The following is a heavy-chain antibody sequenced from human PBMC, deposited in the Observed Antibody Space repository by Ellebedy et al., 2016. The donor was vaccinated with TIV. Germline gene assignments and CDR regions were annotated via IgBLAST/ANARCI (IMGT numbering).Heavy chain of an antibody. Sequence: ASVKVSCXVSGYTLTELSMHWVRQAPGKGLEWMGGFDPEAGETIYAQKFQGRVTMTEDTSTDTAYMELSSLRSEDTAVYYGATDFWSGYPDYWGQGTLVTVSS. J-gene: IGHJ4*02. CDR1: GYTLTELS. D-gene: IGHD3-3*01. CDR2: FDPEAGET. V-gene: IGHV1-24*01. CDR3: ATDFWSGYPDY.